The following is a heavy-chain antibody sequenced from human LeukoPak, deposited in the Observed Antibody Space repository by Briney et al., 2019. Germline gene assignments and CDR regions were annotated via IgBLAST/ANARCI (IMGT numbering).Heavy chain of an antibody. CDR3: ARNHTPLGPYAFDI. CDR2: MYHGGST. Sequence: SETLSLTCTVSGGSIRSSTYYWGWIRQPPGKGLEWIGSMYHGGSTYYNPSLKSRVTISVDTSKNQFSLKLSSVTAADTAVYYCARNHTPLGPYAFDIWGQGTMVTVSS. CDR1: GGSIRSSTYY. D-gene: IGHD7-27*01. J-gene: IGHJ3*02. V-gene: IGHV4-39*07.